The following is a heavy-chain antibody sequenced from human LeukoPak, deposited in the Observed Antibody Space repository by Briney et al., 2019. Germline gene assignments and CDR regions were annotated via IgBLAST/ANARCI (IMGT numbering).Heavy chain of an antibody. Sequence: ASVKVSCKASGNTFTDYYMHWVRQAPGQGLEWMGWINPSSGGTEYAQKFQGRVTMTGDTSISTAYMELSRLRSDDTAVYYCARDRGSSWYVDYWGQGTLVTVSS. CDR3: ARDRGSSWYVDY. V-gene: IGHV1-2*02. D-gene: IGHD6-13*01. J-gene: IGHJ4*02. CDR1: GNTFTDYY. CDR2: INPSSGGT.